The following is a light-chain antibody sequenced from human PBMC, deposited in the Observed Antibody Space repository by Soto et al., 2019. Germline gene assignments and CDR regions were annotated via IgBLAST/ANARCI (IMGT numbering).Light chain of an antibody. J-gene: IGLJ2*01. CDR2: EVS. CDR3: SSYAGNNKLV. Sequence: QSALTQPPSASGSPGQSVTISCTGTSSDVGGYNYVSWYQQHPGKAPKLMIYEVSKRPSGVPDRFSGSKSGNTASLTVSGLQAEDEADYYCSSYAGNNKLVFGGGTKLPVL. CDR1: SSDVGGYNY. V-gene: IGLV2-8*01.